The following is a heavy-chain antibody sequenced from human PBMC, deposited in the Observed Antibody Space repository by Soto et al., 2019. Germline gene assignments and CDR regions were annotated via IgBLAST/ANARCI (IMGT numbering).Heavy chain of an antibody. CDR2: IDPSDSYT. J-gene: IGHJ4*02. D-gene: IGHD3-22*01. Sequence: GESLKISCKGSGYSFTSYWISWVRQMPGKGLEWMGRIDPSDSYTNYSPSFQGHVTISADKSISTAYLQWSSLKASDTAMYYCASPYYYDSRGYVWGQGTLVTVSS. V-gene: IGHV5-10-1*01. CDR3: ASPYYYDSRGYV. CDR1: GYSFTSYW.